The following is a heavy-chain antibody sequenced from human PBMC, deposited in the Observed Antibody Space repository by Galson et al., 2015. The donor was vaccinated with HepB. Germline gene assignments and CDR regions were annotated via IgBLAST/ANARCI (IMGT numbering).Heavy chain of an antibody. D-gene: IGHD3-22*01. V-gene: IGHV3-30*18. CDR3: AKERSGYHAYYYYGMDV. Sequence: SLRLSCAASGFTFSSYGMHWVRQAPGKGLEWVAVISYDGSNKYYADSVKGRFTISRDNSKNTLYLQMNSLRAEDTAVYYCAKERSGYHAYYYYGMDVWGQGTTVTVSS. CDR1: GFTFSSYG. CDR2: ISYDGSNK. J-gene: IGHJ6*02.